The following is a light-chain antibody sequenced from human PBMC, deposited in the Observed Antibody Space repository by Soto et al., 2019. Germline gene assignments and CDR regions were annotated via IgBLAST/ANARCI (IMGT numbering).Light chain of an antibody. Sequence: QSVLTQPRSVSGSPGQSVTVSCIGTSSDVGDYNSVSWYQQHPGKAPKLMIYDVSKRPSGVPDRFSGSKSGNTASLTISGLQAEDEADYYCFSYVGGSSYVFGIGTKLTVL. V-gene: IGLV2-11*01. J-gene: IGLJ1*01. CDR3: FSYVGGSSYV. CDR1: SSDVGDYNS. CDR2: DVS.